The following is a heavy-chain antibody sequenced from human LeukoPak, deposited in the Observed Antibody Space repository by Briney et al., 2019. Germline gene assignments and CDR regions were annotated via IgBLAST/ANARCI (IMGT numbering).Heavy chain of an antibody. V-gene: IGHV1-69*13. CDR1: GGTFSSYA. D-gene: IGHD6-6*01. J-gene: IGHJ6*02. CDR2: IIPIFGTA. Sequence: SVTVSCKASGGTFSSYAISWVRQAPGQGLEWMGGIIPIFGTANYAQKFQGRVTITADESTSTAYMELSSLRSEDTAVYYCARDRKQLVVSYGMDVWGQGTTVTASS. CDR3: ARDRKQLVVSYGMDV.